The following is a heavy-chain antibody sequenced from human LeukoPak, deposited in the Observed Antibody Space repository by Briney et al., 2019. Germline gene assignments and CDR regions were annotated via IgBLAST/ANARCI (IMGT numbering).Heavy chain of an antibody. D-gene: IGHD3-9*01. Sequence: PGGSLRLSCAASGFTFSSYWMHWVRHAPGKGLVWVSRINSDGSSTSYADSVKGRFTISRDNAKNTLYLQMNSLRAEDTAVYYCARELRYFDWSPFRGAFDIWGQGTMVTVSS. CDR3: ARELRYFDWSPFRGAFDI. J-gene: IGHJ3*02. CDR1: GFTFSSYW. V-gene: IGHV3-74*01. CDR2: INSDGSST.